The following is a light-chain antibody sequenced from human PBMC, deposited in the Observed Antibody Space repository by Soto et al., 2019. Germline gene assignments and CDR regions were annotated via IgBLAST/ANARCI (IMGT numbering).Light chain of an antibody. J-gene: IGLJ1*01. CDR1: SSDVGGYNY. Sequence: QPVLTQPPSASGSPGQSVTISCTGTSSDVGGYNYVSWYQQHPGQAPKLMIYEVYKRPSGVPDRFSGSKSGNTASLTASGLQAEDEADYYCNSYAGSNIVFGTGTKVTVL. CDR2: EVY. CDR3: NSYAGSNIV. V-gene: IGLV2-8*01.